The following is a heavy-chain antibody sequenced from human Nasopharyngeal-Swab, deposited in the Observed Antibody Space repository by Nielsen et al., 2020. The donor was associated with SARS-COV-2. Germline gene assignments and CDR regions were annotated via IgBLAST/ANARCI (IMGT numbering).Heavy chain of an antibody. Sequence: GESLKISCAASGFTFSDYYMSWIRQAPGKGLEWVSYISSSGSTIYYADSVKGRFTISRDNANNSLYLQMNSLRAEDTAVYYCARDLWEGKRWSGSYYYYGMDVWGQGTTVTVSS. CDR2: ISSSGSTI. V-gene: IGHV3-11*01. J-gene: IGHJ6*02. D-gene: IGHD3-3*01. CDR1: GFTFSDYY. CDR3: ARDLWEGKRWSGSYYYYGMDV.